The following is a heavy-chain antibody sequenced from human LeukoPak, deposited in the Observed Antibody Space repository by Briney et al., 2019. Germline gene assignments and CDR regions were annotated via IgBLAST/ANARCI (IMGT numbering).Heavy chain of an antibody. CDR3: ARGQRSDAGWGLYYYYYYIDV. D-gene: IGHD3-10*01. J-gene: IGHJ6*03. V-gene: IGHV4-59*01. Sequence: SETLSLTCTVSGGSISSYYWSWIRQPPGKGLEWIGYIYYSGSTNYNPSLKSRVTISVDTSKNQFSLKLSSATAADTAVYYCARGQRSDAGWGLYYYYYYIDVWGKGTTVTVSS. CDR1: GGSISSYY. CDR2: IYYSGST.